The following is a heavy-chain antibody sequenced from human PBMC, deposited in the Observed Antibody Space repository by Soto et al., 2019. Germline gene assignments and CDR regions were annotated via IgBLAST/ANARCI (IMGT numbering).Heavy chain of an antibody. V-gene: IGHV1-69*12. CDR3: ASSVAKYYYYGMDV. J-gene: IGHJ6*02. CDR1: VGTFSSYA. CDR2: IIPIFGTA. Sequence: QVQLVQSGAEVNKPGSSVKVCCKASVGTFSSYAISWVRQAPGQGLEWMGGIIPIFGTANYAQKFQGRVTITADESTSTAYMELSSLRSEDTAVYYCASSVAKYYYYGMDVWGQGTTVTVSS. D-gene: IGHD5-12*01.